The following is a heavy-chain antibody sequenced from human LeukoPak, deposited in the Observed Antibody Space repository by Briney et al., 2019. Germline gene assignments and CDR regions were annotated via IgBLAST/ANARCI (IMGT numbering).Heavy chain of an antibody. Sequence: ASVKVSCKASGYTFTGYYMHWVRQAPGQGLEWMGWINPNSGGTNYAQKFQGRVTMTRDTSISTAYMELSRLGSDDTAVYYCARVSDYYDSSGYRQDAFDIWGQGTMVTVSS. CDR1: GYTFTGYY. D-gene: IGHD3-22*01. CDR3: ARVSDYYDSSGYRQDAFDI. J-gene: IGHJ3*02. CDR2: INPNSGGT. V-gene: IGHV1-2*02.